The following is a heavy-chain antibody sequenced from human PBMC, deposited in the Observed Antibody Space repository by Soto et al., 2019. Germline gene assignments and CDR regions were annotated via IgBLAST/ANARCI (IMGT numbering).Heavy chain of an antibody. Sequence: GGSLRLSCAASGFTVSSNYMSWVRQAPGKGLEWVSVIYSGGSTYYADSVKGRFTISRDNSKNTLYLQMNSLRAEDTAVYYCARVQRYYDSSGYYSPPDYYYYGMDVWGQGTTVTVSS. CDR1: GFTVSSNY. J-gene: IGHJ6*02. CDR2: IYSGGST. D-gene: IGHD3-22*01. CDR3: ARVQRYYDSSGYYSPPDYYYYGMDV. V-gene: IGHV3-53*01.